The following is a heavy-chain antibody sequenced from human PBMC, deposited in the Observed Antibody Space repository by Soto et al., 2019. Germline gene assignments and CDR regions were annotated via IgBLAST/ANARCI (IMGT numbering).Heavy chain of an antibody. CDR1: GFSFSTFH. J-gene: IGHJ4*02. CDR3: ARLASGAWLFDS. D-gene: IGHD3-22*01. V-gene: IGHV3-13*01. CDR2: IGSGGDT. Sequence: GGSLRLSCVGYGFSFSTFHMHWVRQAAGKGLEWVSGIGSGGDTYYPDSVRGRFTLSRENARNSVYLQMNSLRAEDTAVYFCARLASGAWLFDSWGQGTLVTVSS.